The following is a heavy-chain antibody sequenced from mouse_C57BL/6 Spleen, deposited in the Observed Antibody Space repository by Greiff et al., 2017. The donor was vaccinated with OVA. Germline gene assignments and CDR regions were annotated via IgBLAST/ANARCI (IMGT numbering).Heavy chain of an antibody. V-gene: IGHV1-47*01. J-gene: IGHJ3*01. CDR3: AIIYYDYDEAFAY. CDR1: GYTFTTYP. Sequence: VQLQRSGAELVKPGASVKMSCKASGYTFTTYPIEWMKQNHGKSLEWIGNFHPYNDDTKYNEKFKGKATLTVEKSSSTVYLELSRLTSDDSAVYYCAIIYYDYDEAFAYWGQGTLVTVSA. CDR2: FHPYNDDT. D-gene: IGHD2-4*01.